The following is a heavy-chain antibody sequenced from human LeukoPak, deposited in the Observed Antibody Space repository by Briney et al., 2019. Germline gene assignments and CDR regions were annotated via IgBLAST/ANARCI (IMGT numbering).Heavy chain of an antibody. CDR3: ASWAGGNEPVASFDY. Sequence: ASVKVSCKPTVYSFTAYYIFWMRQAPGQGLECMGWINLYNGATKYAQRFQSRVTMTRDTSISTAYMELSRLRSDDTATYYCASWAGGNEPVASFDYWGQGTLVTASS. CDR1: VYSFTAYY. J-gene: IGHJ4*02. D-gene: IGHD1-14*01. CDR2: INLYNGAT. V-gene: IGHV1-2*02.